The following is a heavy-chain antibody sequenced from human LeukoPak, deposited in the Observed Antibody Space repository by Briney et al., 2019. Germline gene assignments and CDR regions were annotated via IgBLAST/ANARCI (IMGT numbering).Heavy chain of an antibody. CDR1: GFTVSSNY. Sequence: GGSLRLSCAASGFTVSSNYMSWVRQAPGKGLEWVSSISGGSSYIYYADSVKGRFTISRDNAKNSLYLQMNSLSAEDTAVYYCACTTGYDFSSYYYYYMDVWGKGTTVTVSS. CDR3: ACTTGYDFSSYYYYYMDV. D-gene: IGHD5-12*01. CDR2: ISGGSSYI. V-gene: IGHV3-21*01. J-gene: IGHJ6*03.